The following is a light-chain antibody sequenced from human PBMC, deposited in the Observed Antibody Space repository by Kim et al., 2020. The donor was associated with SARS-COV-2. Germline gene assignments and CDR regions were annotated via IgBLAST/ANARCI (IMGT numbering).Light chain of an antibody. CDR3: NSRDSNDNVV. V-gene: IGLV3-19*01. CDR2: GKN. J-gene: IGLJ2*01. CDR1: CLISYY. Sequence: ALGRSVRVPCQGDCLISYYATWYQQKPGPAPILVIYGKNNRPSGIPGRFSGSSSGNTASLTITGTQAGDEADYYCNSRDSNDNVVFGGGTKLTVL.